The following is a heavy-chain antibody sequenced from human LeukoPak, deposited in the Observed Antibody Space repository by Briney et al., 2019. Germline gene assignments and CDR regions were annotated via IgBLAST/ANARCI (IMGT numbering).Heavy chain of an antibody. CDR3: ARQYYYDSSGYPGDDAFDI. V-gene: IGHV4-59*08. D-gene: IGHD3-22*01. CDR1: GGSISSYY. CDR2: IYYSGST. Sequence: PSETLSLTCTVSGGSISSYYWRWIRQPPGKGLEWIGYIYYSGSTNYNPSLKSRVTISVDTSKNQFSLKLSSVTAADTAVYYCARQYYYDSSGYPGDDAFDIWGQGTMVTVSS. J-gene: IGHJ3*02.